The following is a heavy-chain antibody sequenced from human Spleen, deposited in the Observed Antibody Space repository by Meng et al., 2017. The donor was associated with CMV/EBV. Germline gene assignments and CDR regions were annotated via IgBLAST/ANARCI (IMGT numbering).Heavy chain of an antibody. D-gene: IGHD5-12*01. V-gene: IGHV1-18*01. CDR1: DYTFNEYG. J-gene: IGHJ4*02. CDR3: ARARGRMVATTHFDV. CDR2: ISGYNGNR. Sequence: DYTFNEYGVTWVRQAPGQGLEWMGWISGYNGNRNYAQKFQGRVTMTTDTSTSTAYMELRSLRSDDTAVYYCARARGRMVATTHFDVWGQGTLVTVSS.